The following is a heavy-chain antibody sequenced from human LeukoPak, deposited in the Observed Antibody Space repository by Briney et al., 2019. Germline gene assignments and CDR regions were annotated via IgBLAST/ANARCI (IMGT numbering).Heavy chain of an antibody. CDR3: ARLSGLIDAFDI. D-gene: IGHD3/OR15-3a*01. CDR2: INPSIAST. J-gene: IGHJ3*02. V-gene: IGHV1-46*01. CDR1: GYAFTTHC. Sequence: ASVKVSCKASGYAFTTHCIHWVRQAPGQGLEWMGIINPSIASTTYAQKFQGRITMTRDTSTSTVYMELSSLRSEDTALYFCARLSGLIDAFDIWGQGTVVTVSS.